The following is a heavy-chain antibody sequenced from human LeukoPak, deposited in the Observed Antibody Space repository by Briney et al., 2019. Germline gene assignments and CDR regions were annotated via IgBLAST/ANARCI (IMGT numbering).Heavy chain of an antibody. CDR2: IYYSGST. V-gene: IGHV4-39*01. CDR1: GGSISSSSYY. CDR3: PRQDRGYTSSYSEFDP. D-gene: IGHD6-6*01. J-gene: IGHJ5*02. Sequence: SETLSLTCTVSGGSISSSSYYWGWIRQPPVKGLEWIGRIYYSGSTYYNPSLKSRVTISVDTSKNQLSLELSSVTAPDTVAYYCPRQDRGYTSSYSEFDPWGQGTLVTVS.